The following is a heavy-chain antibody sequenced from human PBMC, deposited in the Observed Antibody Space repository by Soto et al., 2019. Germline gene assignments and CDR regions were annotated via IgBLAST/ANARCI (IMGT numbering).Heavy chain of an antibody. CDR1: GFTVSSNY. CDR3: ARGGAVAALYFFGMDV. V-gene: IGHV3-53*01. CDR2: IYSGSST. Sequence: EVQLVESGGDLIQPGGSLRLSCAASGFTVSSNYMSWVRQAPGKGLEWVSVIYSGSSTYYADSVKGRFTISRDTSKNTLYLQMNSLRADDTAVYYCARGGAVAALYFFGMDVWGQGTTVTVSS. J-gene: IGHJ6*02. D-gene: IGHD6-19*01.